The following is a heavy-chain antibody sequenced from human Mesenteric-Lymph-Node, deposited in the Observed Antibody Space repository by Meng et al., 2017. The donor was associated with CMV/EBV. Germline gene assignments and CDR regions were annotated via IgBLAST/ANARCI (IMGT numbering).Heavy chain of an antibody. V-gene: IGHV1-18*01. CDR1: TFTSYG. CDR3: ARDPYDILTGYYRGRFDY. Sequence: TFTSYGFSWVRQAPGQGLEWMGWISAYNGNTNYAQKFQGRVTMTTDTSTSTAYMELRSLRSDDTAVYYCARDPYDILTGYYRGRFDYWGQGTLVTASS. D-gene: IGHD3-9*01. CDR2: ISAYNGNT. J-gene: IGHJ4*02.